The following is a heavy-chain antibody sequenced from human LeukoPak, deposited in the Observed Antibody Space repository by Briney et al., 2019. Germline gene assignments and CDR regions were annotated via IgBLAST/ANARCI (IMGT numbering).Heavy chain of an antibody. CDR3: ARHQYYDSRGSHYYSYYYMDV. D-gene: IGHD3-22*01. CDR1: GDSISSVYY. J-gene: IGHJ6*03. Sequence: PSETLSLTCAVSGDSISSVYYWGWIRQPPGKGLEWVVTIYHSGTSYYNPSLKSRVTISLDTSKNQFSLKLSSATAADTAVYYCARHQYYDSRGSHYYSYYYMDVWGKGATVTVSS. V-gene: IGHV4-38-2*01. CDR2: IYHSGTS.